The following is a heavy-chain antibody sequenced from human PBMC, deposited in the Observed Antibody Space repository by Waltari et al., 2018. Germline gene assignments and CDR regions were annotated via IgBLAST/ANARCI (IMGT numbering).Heavy chain of an antibody. CDR3: ATYLGASLGTAAFDV. J-gene: IGHJ3*01. D-gene: IGHD1-1*01. CDR1: GGSIISNRHY. CDR2: MSYSGAT. Sequence: QLQLQESGPGLVKPSETLSLTCSVSGGSIISNRHYWVWFRQPPGQGLEWIGTMSYSGATYSSPSLSSRVTIARDTSKNQLSLKLASVTAADTAVYFCATYLGASLGTAAFDVWGQGTMVTVSS. V-gene: IGHV4-39*01.